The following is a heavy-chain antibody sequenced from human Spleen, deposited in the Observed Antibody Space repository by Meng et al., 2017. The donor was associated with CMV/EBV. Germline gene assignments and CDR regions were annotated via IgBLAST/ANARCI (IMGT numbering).Heavy chain of an antibody. J-gene: IGHJ5*02. V-gene: IGHV3-23*01. CDR3: ARDGYSSSWTPHSWFDP. CDR2: ISGSGGST. D-gene: IGHD6-13*01. CDR1: GFTFSSYA. Sequence: GESLKISCAASGFTFSSYAMSWVRQAPGKGLEWVSAISGSGGSTYYADSVKGRFTISRDNSKNTPYLQMNSLRVEDTAVYYCARDGYSSSWTPHSWFDPWGQGTLVTVSS.